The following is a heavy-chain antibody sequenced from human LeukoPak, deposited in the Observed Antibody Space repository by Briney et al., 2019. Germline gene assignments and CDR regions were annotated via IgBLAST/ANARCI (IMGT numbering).Heavy chain of an antibody. J-gene: IGHJ4*02. CDR1: GFTFRSYP. Sequence: GGSLRLSCAASGFTFRSYPMHWVRQAPGKGLEWVAVISYDGSNKYYADSVKGRFTISRDNSKNTLFLQMNSLRAEDTAVYYCAKDGSGYVSNFDYWGQGTLVTVSS. CDR2: ISYDGSNK. V-gene: IGHV3-30*04. CDR3: AKDGSGYVSNFDY. D-gene: IGHD5-12*01.